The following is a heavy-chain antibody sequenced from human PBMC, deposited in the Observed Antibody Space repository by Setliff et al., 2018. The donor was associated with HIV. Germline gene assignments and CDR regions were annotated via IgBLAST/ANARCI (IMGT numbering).Heavy chain of an antibody. CDR2: IHYSGIT. V-gene: IGHV4-59*11. CDR1: GGSISGHY. Sequence: SETLSLTCTVSGGSISGHYWTWIRQPPGKGLEWTGSIHYSGITHYNPSLKSRLTMSVDTSKNQFSLKLSSVTAADTAVYYCARGPGGTVPKPLDAFDIWGQGTMVTVSS. D-gene: IGHD1-1*01. J-gene: IGHJ3*02. CDR3: ARGPGGTVPKPLDAFDI.